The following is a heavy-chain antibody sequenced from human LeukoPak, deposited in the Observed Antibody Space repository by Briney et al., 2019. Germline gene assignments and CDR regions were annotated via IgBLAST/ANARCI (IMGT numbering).Heavy chain of an antibody. V-gene: IGHV4-34*01. CDR2: INHSGST. Sequence: PSETLSLTCAVYGGSFSGYYWSWIRQSPGKGLEWIGEINHSGSTNYNPSLKSRVTISVDTSKNQFSLKLSSVTAADTAVYYCARGGRRFLEWLPRGEYFQHWGQGTLVTVSS. D-gene: IGHD3-3*01. CDR3: ARGGRRFLEWLPRGEYFQH. J-gene: IGHJ1*01. CDR1: GGSFSGYY.